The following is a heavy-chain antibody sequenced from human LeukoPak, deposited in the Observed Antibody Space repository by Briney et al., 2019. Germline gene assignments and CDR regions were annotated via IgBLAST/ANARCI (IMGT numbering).Heavy chain of an antibody. D-gene: IGHD3-3*01. CDR1: GFTFGDYA. CDR3: TSYDFWSGYFDY. V-gene: IGHV3-49*03. Sequence: QPGGSLRLSCTASGFTFGDYAMSWFRQAPGKGLEWVGFIRSKAYGGTTEYAASVKGRFTISRDDSKSIAYLQMNSLKTEDTAVYYCTSYDFWSGYFDYWGQGTLVTVSS. CDR2: IRSKAYGGTT. J-gene: IGHJ4*02.